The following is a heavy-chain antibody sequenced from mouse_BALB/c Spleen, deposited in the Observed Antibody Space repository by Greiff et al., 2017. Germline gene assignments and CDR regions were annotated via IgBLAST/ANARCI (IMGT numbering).Heavy chain of an antibody. D-gene: IGHD2-13*01. CDR1: GFNIKDTY. J-gene: IGHJ2*01. Sequence: VHVKQSGAELVKPGASVKLSCTASGFNIKDTYMHWVKQRPEQGLEWIGRIDPANGNTKYDPKFQGKATITADTSSNTAYLQLSSLTSEDTAVYYCARWGLERVDYWGQGTTLTVSS. CDR2: IDPANGNT. CDR3: ARWGLERVDY. V-gene: IGHV14-3*02.